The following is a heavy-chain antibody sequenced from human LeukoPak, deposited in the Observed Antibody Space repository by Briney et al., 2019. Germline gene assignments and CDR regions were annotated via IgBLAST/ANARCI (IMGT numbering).Heavy chain of an antibody. CDR2: ISWNSGRI. V-gene: IGHV3-9*01. CDR3: AKDMGDGYISSRYYYNGMDV. Sequence: GRSLRLSCAASGFTFDDYAMHWVRQAPGKGLEWVSGISWNSGRIGYADSVKGRFTISRDNAKNSLYLQMNSLRAEDTALYYCAKDMGDGYISSRYYYNGMDVWGQGTTVTVSS. CDR1: GFTFDDYA. J-gene: IGHJ6*02. D-gene: IGHD5-12*01.